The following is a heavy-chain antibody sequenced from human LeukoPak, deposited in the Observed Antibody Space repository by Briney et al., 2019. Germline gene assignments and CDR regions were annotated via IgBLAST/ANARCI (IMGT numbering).Heavy chain of an antibody. CDR3: ARHGGYCTNGVCYGRRGYMDV. D-gene: IGHD2-8*01. V-gene: IGHV5-51*01. CDR2: IYPGDSDT. J-gene: IGHJ6*03. CDR1: GYSFISYW. Sequence: GESLKISCKGSGYSFISYWIGWVRQMPGKGLEWMGIIYPGDSDTRYSPSFQGQVTISADKSISTAYLQWSSLKASDTAMYYCARHGGYCTNGVCYGRRGYMDVWGKGTTVTVSS.